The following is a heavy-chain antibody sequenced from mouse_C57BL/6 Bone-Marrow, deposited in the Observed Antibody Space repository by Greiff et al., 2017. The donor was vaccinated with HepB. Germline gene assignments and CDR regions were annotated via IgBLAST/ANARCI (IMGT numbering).Heavy chain of an antibody. CDR2: IDPETGGT. CDR1: GYTFTDYE. D-gene: IGHD1-1*01. Sequence: VQLKESGAELVRPGASVTLSCKASGYTFTDYEMHWVKQTPVHGLEWIGAIDPETGGTAYNQKFKGKAILTADKSSSTAYMELRSLTSEDSAVYYCTRNYAFAYWGQGTLVTVSA. CDR3: TRNYAFAY. J-gene: IGHJ3*01. V-gene: IGHV1-15*01.